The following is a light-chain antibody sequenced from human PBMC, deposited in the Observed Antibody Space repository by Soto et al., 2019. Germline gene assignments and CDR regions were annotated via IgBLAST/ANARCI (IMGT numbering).Light chain of an antibody. CDR2: DVS. CDR3: SSFSVASPL. J-gene: IGLJ1*01. CDR1: SSDIGGYNY. Sequence: QSVLTQPASVSGSPGQSVTISCAGTSSDIGGYNYVSWYQHHPGTAAKLIIYDVSSRPSGVSHRFSASKSGKTASLTISGLQAEDEADYYCSSFSVASPLFGTGTKVTVL. V-gene: IGLV2-14*01.